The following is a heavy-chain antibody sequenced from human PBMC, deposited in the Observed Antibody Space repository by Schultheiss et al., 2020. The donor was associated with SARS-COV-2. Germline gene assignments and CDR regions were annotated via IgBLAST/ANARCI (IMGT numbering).Heavy chain of an antibody. CDR3: ARDSYSSSSNLDY. Sequence: SVKVSCKASGGTFSSYAISWVRQAPGQGLEWMGGIIPIFGTANYAQKFQGRVTITADKSTSTAYMELSSLRSEDTAVYYCARDSYSSSSNLDYWGQGTLVTVSS. CDR1: GGTFSSYA. D-gene: IGHD6-6*01. V-gene: IGHV1-69*06. J-gene: IGHJ4*02. CDR2: IIPIFGTA.